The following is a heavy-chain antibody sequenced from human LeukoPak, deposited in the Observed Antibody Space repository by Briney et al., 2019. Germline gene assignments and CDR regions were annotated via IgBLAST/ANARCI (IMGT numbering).Heavy chain of an antibody. Sequence: PGGSLRLSCAASGFTFSSYEMNWVRQAPGKGLEWVSAISGSGGSTNYADSVKGRFTISRDNSKNTLYLQMNSLRAEDTAVYYCAKERPQTTSFHYWGQGTLVTVSS. J-gene: IGHJ4*02. D-gene: IGHD2/OR15-2a*01. V-gene: IGHV3-23*01. CDR2: ISGSGGST. CDR3: AKERPQTTSFHY. CDR1: GFTFSSYE.